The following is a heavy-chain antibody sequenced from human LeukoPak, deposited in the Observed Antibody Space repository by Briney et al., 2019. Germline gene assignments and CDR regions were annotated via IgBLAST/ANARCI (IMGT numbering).Heavy chain of an antibody. J-gene: IGHJ4*02. CDR3: ARSGSYYDNLFDY. Sequence: SVKVSCKASGGTFSSYAISWVRQAPGQGLGWMGGIIPIFGTANYAQKFQGRVTITADESTSTAYMELSSLRSEDTAVYYCARSGSYYDNLFDYWGQGTLVTVSS. V-gene: IGHV1-69*13. CDR2: IIPIFGTA. D-gene: IGHD3-22*01. CDR1: GGTFSSYA.